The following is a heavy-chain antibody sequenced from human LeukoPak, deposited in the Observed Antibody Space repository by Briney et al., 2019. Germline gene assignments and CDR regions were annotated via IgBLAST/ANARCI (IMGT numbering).Heavy chain of an antibody. V-gene: IGHV3-23*01. D-gene: IGHD6-19*01. CDR3: AKTGSSGWYSF. CDR1: GFTFSSYA. CDR2: VSDSGGST. Sequence: GGSLRLSCAASGFTFSSYAMSWVRQAPGKGLEWVSAVSDSGGSTYYADSVKGRFTISRDNSKNTLYLQMNSLRAEDTALYYCAKTGSSGWYSFWGQGTLVTVSS. J-gene: IGHJ4*02.